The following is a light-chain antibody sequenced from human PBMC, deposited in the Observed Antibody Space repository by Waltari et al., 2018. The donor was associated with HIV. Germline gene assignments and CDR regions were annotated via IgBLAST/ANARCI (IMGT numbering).Light chain of an antibody. J-gene: IGLJ2*01. CDR3: QSTDVRGTQVI. Sequence: SYELAQPFSVSVSPGQTAAITCFGDALANQYTNWYRQKPGQSSVLVIYKDNARPSGIPERFSGSSSGTTVTLTISGVQAEDEADYYCQSTDVRGTQVIFGGGTKLTVL. CDR1: ALANQY. CDR2: KDN. V-gene: IGLV3-25*03.